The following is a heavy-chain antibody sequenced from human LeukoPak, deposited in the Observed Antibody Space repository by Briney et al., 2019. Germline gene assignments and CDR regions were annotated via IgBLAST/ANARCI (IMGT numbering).Heavy chain of an antibody. J-gene: IGHJ5*02. CDR1: GGSISSYY. CDR2: IYYSGST. Sequence: SETLSLTCTVSGGSISSYYRSWIRQPPGKGLEWIGYIYYSGSTNYNPSLKSRVTISVDTSKNQFSLKLSSVTAADTAVYYCARGSLLWFGDRRGFDPWGQGTLVTVSS. CDR3: ARGSLLWFGDRRGFDP. D-gene: IGHD3-10*01. V-gene: IGHV4-59*12.